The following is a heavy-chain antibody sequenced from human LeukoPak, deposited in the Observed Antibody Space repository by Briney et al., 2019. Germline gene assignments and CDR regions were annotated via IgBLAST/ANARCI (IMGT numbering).Heavy chain of an antibody. V-gene: IGHV3-11*01. J-gene: IGHJ6*03. D-gene: IGHD2-8*01. CDR1: GFTFSDYY. CDR3: ARDSIVRGNIGNDMDV. Sequence: GGSLRLSCAASGFTFSDYYMSWIRQAPGKGLEWVSYISSSGSTIYYADSVKGRFTISRDNAKNSPYLQMNSLRAEDTAVYYCARDSIVRGNIGNDMDVWGKGTTVTVSS. CDR2: ISSSGSTI.